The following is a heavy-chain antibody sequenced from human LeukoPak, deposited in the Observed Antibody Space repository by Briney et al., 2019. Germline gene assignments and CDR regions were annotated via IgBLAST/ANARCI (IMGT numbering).Heavy chain of an antibody. CDR2: INPNSGGT. D-gene: IGHD3-10*01. V-gene: IGHV1-2*02. Sequence: GASVKVSCKASGYTFTGYYMHWVRQAPGQGLEWMGWINPNSGGTNYAQKFQGRVTMTRDTSISTAYMELSRLRSDDTAVYYCATQTVLLWFGGNFDYWGQGTLVTVSS. J-gene: IGHJ4*02. CDR3: ATQTVLLWFGGNFDY. CDR1: GYTFTGYY.